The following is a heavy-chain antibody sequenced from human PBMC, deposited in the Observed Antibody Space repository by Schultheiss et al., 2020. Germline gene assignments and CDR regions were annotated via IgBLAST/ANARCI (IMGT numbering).Heavy chain of an antibody. CDR3: ARASRDGYWFRAFDI. D-gene: IGHD5-24*01. CDR2: IYYSGST. V-gene: IGHV4-61*01. CDR1: GGSISSSSYY. Sequence: SETLSLTCTVSGGSISSSSYYWSWIRQPPGKGLEWIGYIYYSGSTNYNPSLKSRVTISVDTSKNQFSLKLSSVTAADTAVYYCARASRDGYWFRAFDIWGQGQMGTVAS. J-gene: IGHJ3*02.